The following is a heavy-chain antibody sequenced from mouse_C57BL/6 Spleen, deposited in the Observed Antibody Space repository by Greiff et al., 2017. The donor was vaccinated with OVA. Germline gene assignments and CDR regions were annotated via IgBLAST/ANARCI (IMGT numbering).Heavy chain of an antibody. D-gene: IGHD2-4*01. Sequence: VQLQQPGAELVRPGSSEKLSCKASGYTFTSYWMHWVKQRPIQGLEWIGNIDPSDSETHYNQKFKDKATLTVDKSSSTAYMQLSSLTSEDSAVYYCARSRYDYEAWFAYWGQGTLVTVSA. CDR1: GYTFTSYW. J-gene: IGHJ3*01. CDR3: ARSRYDYEAWFAY. V-gene: IGHV1-52*01. CDR2: IDPSDSET.